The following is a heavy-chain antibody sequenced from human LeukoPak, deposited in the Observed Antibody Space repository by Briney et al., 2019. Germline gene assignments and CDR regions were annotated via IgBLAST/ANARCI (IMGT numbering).Heavy chain of an antibody. CDR2: IIPIFGTA. CDR3: ARASGGGGKPKAFDI. CDR1: GGTFSSYA. J-gene: IGHJ3*02. V-gene: IGHV1-69*06. D-gene: IGHD2-15*01. Sequence: ASVKVSCKASGGTFSSYAISWVRQAPGQGLEWMGGIIPIFGTANYAQKFQGRVTIIADKSTSTAYMDLSSLTSEDTAVYYCARASGGGGKPKAFDIWGQGTMVTVSS.